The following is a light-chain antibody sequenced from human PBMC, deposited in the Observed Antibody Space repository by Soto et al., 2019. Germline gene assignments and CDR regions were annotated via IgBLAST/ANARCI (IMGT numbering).Light chain of an antibody. CDR2: DNY. CDR3: VAWDTSLTTTVL. V-gene: IGLV1-51*01. J-gene: IGLJ2*01. CDR1: SSNIESNF. Sequence: QSVLTQPPSVSAAPGQKVIISCSGSSSNIESNFVSWYQQLPGTAPKLLIFDNYKRPSGIPDRFSGSKSGTSATLGITGLQTADEADYYCVAWDTSLTTTVLFGGGTKLTVL.